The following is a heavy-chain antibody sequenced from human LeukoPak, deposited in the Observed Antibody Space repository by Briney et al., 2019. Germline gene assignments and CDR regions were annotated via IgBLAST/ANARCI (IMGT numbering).Heavy chain of an antibody. CDR2: FDPEDGEI. CDR1: GYTLTELS. D-gene: IGHD5-18*01. CDR3: ATGRGIQLWYGAPPLNY. J-gene: IGHJ4*02. V-gene: IGHV1-24*01. Sequence: ASVKVSCKVSGYTLTELSMHWVRQAPGKGLEWMGGFDPEDGEIIYAQKFQGRVTTTEDTSTDTAYMELSSLRSEDTAVYYCATGRGIQLWYGAPPLNYWGQGTLVTVSS.